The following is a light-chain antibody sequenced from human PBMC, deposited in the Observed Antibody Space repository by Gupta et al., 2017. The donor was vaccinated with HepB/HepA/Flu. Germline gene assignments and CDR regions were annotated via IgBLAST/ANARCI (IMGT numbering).Light chain of an antibody. J-gene: IGLJ2*01. Sequence: QSVLTQPPSVPGAPGHRVTITCTGSSVNIGAGYDEHWYQQLPGTAPNLLIYGNGNRPSGVPDRFSGSKSGTSASLAITGLQAEDEADYYCQSYDSSLSSVVFGGGTKLTVL. CDR1: SVNIGAGYD. V-gene: IGLV1-40*01. CDR3: QSYDSSLSSVV. CDR2: GNG.